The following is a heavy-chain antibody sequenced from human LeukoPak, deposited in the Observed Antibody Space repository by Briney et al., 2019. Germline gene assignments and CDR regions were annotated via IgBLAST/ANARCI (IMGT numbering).Heavy chain of an antibody. CDR2: INPNSGGT. J-gene: IGHJ4*02. D-gene: IGHD3-22*01. CDR3: AREDSSGYYYRY. CDR1: GYTFTGYY. Sequence: ASVKVSCKASGYTFTGYYMHWVRQAPGQGLESMGWINPNSGGTNYAQKFQGRVTMTRDTSISTAYMELSRLRSDDTAVYYCAREDSSGYYYRYWGQGTLVTVSS. V-gene: IGHV1-2*02.